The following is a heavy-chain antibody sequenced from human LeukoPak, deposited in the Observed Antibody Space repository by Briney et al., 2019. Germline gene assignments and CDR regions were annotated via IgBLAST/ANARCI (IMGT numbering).Heavy chain of an antibody. CDR2: IVVGSGNT. J-gene: IGHJ4*02. CDR3: AAATRAQLLFDY. CDR1: GFTFTSSA. V-gene: IGHV1-58*01. Sequence: ASVKVSCRASGFTFTSSAVQWVRQARGQRLEWIGWIVVGSGNTNYAQKFQERVTITRDMSTSTAYMELSGLRSEDTAVYYCAAATRAQLLFDYWGQGTLVTVSS. D-gene: IGHD2-2*01.